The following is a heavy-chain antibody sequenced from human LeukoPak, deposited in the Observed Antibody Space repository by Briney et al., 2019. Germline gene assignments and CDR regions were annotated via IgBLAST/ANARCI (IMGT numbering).Heavy chain of an antibody. CDR2: ISWNSGSI. D-gene: IGHD3-22*01. CDR1: GFTFDDYA. J-gene: IGHJ3*02. V-gene: IGHV3-9*01. CDR3: AGAYYYDSSGPPPGAFDI. Sequence: GGSLRLSCAASGFTFDDYAMHWVRQAPGKGLEWVSGISWNSGSIGYADSVKGRFTISRDNAKNSLYLQMNSLRAEDTALYYCAGAYYYDSSGPPPGAFDIWGQGTMVTVSS.